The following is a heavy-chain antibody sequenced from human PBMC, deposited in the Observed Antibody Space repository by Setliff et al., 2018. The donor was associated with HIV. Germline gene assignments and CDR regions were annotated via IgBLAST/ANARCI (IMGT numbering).Heavy chain of an antibody. J-gene: IGHJ4*02. D-gene: IGHD6-25*01. CDR1: GYTFTDYY. V-gene: IGHV1-2*02. Sequence: ASVKVSCKASGYTFTDYYVHWVRQAPGQGLEWMGWINPNNGGSTYAQNFQGRVTMTGDTSISTVFMELSSLRFDDTAVYYCAREKRSSTWLYSSGGTVDYWGLGTLVTVSS. CDR3: AREKRSSTWLYSSGGTVDY. CDR2: INPNNGGS.